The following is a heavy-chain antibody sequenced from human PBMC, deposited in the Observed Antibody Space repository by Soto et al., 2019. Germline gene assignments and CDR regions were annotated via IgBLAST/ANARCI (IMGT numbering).Heavy chain of an antibody. D-gene: IGHD3-22*01. CDR1: VLTFSSYA. CDR2: ISGSGGST. V-gene: IGHV3-23*01. J-gene: IGHJ4*02. Sequence: GGSLRLSCAASVLTFSSYAMSWVRQAPGKGLEWVSAISGSGGSTYYADSVKGRFTISRDNSKNTLYLQMNSLRAEDTAVYYCAKSPGMYYYDSSGYYHYDYWGQGTLVTVSS. CDR3: AKSPGMYYYDSSGYYHYDY.